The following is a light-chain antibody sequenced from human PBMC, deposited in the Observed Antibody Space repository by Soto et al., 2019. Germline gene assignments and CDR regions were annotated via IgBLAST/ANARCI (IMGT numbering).Light chain of an antibody. CDR3: QQYNNWPPTWT. CDR2: GAS. CDR1: QSVSSN. V-gene: IGKV3-15*01. Sequence: EIVMTQSPATLSVSPGERATLSCRASQSVSSNLAWYQQKPGQAPRLIIYGASTRATGIPARFSGSGSGTEFPLTISSLQSEDFAVYYCQQYNNWPPTWTFGQGTKVEIK. J-gene: IGKJ1*01.